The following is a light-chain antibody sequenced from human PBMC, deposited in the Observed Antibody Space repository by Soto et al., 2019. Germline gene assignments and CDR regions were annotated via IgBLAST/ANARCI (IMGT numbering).Light chain of an antibody. J-gene: IGKJ2*01. CDR3: QQYNNWPPYT. CDR1: QSVSSN. Sequence: EIVMTQSPATLSVSPGERATLSCRASQSVSSNLAWYQQKPGQAPRLLIYSASTRATGIPVRFSGSGSGTDFTLTISSLQSEDFAVYYCQQYNNWPPYTFGQGTKLEIK. V-gene: IGKV3-15*01. CDR2: SAS.